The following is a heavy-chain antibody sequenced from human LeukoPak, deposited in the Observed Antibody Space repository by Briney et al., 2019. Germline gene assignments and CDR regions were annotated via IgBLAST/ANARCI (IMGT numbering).Heavy chain of an antibody. CDR3: ARHRAPGYSYVDY. CDR1: GGSICSGGYY. V-gene: IGHV4-31*03. J-gene: IGHJ4*02. Sequence: PSETLSLTCTVSGGSICSGGYYWSWIRQLPGKGLEWIGYIYYSGSTSYNPSLKSRVTISVDTSKNQFSLKLSSVTAADTAVYYCARHRAPGYSYVDYWGQGTLVTVSS. CDR2: IYYSGST. D-gene: IGHD5-18*01.